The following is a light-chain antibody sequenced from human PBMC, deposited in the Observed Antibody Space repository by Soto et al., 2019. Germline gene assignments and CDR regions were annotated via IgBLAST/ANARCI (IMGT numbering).Light chain of an antibody. J-gene: IGLJ2*01. Sequence: QSVLTQPPSVSGAPGQRVTISCTGSSSNIGTGYDVHWYQQLPGTAPKLLIYDNSHRPSGVPDRFSGSKSGTSASLAITGLQAEDEADYYCQSYDTSLSGSVFGGGTQLTVL. CDR3: QSYDTSLSGSV. CDR2: DNS. CDR1: SSNIGTGYD. V-gene: IGLV1-40*01.